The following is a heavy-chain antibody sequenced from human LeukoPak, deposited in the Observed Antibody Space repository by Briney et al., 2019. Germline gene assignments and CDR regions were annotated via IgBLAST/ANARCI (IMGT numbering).Heavy chain of an antibody. Sequence: PSETLSLTCTVSGGSISSSSYYWGWIRQPPGKRLEWIGSIYYSGSTYYNPSLKSRVTISVDTSKNQFSLKLSSVTAADTAVYYCARGLVGATTPLDYWGQGTLVTVSS. J-gene: IGHJ4*02. CDR3: ARGLVGATTPLDY. CDR1: GGSISSSSYY. CDR2: IYYSGST. V-gene: IGHV4-39*07. D-gene: IGHD1-26*01.